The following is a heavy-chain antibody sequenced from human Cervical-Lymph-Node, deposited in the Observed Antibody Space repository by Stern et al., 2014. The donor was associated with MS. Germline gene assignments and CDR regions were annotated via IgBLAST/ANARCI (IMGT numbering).Heavy chain of an antibody. CDR3: ARLSTAVDF. CDR2: ISHSGDT. CDR1: GGSISSRY. V-gene: IGHV4-59*08. Sequence: QVQLQQSGPGLVKPSETLSLTCAVSGGSISSRYWGWIRQPPGKGLEWIGLISHSGDTKYNPSPKSRVTISLDTSQNQFPLKVTSVTAADTAVYYCARLSTAVDFWGQGTLVTVSS. J-gene: IGHJ4*02.